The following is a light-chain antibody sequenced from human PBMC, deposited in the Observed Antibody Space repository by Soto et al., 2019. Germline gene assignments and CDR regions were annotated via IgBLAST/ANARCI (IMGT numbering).Light chain of an antibody. Sequence: QSALTQPASVSGSPGQSITISCAGTMRDVGAYNLVSWYQQHPGRAPQLIIYEVRNPPSGISFRFSGSKSGNTASLTISGLQAEDEADYYCSSYTSKSSLIFGGGTKVTVL. V-gene: IGLV2-14*01. CDR3: SSYTSKSSLI. CDR1: MRDVGAYNL. CDR2: EVR. J-gene: IGLJ2*01.